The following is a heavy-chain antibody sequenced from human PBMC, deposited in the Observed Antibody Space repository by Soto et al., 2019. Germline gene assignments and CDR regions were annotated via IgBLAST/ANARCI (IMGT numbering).Heavy chain of an antibody. CDR1: GFTVSTNY. D-gene: IGHD1-26*01. V-gene: IGHV3-66*01. Sequence: GGSLRLSCAASGFTVSTNYLSWVRQAPGKGLEWVSVIYSGGNRYYADSVKGRFTISIDNFKNTLYLQMNSLRAEDTAVYYCARDRARGKFYIDYRGQGALVTVSS. J-gene: IGHJ4*02. CDR2: IYSGGNR. CDR3: ARDRARGKFYIDY.